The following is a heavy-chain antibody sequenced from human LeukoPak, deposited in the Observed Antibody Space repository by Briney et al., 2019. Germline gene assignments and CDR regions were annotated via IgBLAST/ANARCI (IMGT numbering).Heavy chain of an antibody. CDR2: ISYDGTNK. CDR1: GFTFSSYG. CDR3: AKELYSTTWFDY. D-gene: IGHD6-13*01. J-gene: IGHJ5*01. V-gene: IGHV3-30*18. Sequence: GGSLRLSCAASGFTFSSYGMRWVRQAPGKGLEWVAVISYDGTNKFYADSVKGRFTISRDNSKNTLFLQMNSLRAGDTAVYYCAKELYSTTWFDYWGQGTLVTVSS.